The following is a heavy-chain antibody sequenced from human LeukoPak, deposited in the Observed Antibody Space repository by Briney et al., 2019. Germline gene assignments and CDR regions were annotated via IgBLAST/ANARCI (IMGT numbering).Heavy chain of an antibody. Sequence: PGGSLRLSCAASGFTFSSYWMHWVRQAPGKGLVWVSRINTDGSSTSYADSVKGRFTISRDNAKNSLYLQMNSLRAEDTAVYYCARDAKRYSSSWALDYWGQGTLVTVSS. CDR2: INTDGSST. D-gene: IGHD6-13*01. CDR1: GFTFSSYW. V-gene: IGHV3-74*01. J-gene: IGHJ4*02. CDR3: ARDAKRYSSSWALDY.